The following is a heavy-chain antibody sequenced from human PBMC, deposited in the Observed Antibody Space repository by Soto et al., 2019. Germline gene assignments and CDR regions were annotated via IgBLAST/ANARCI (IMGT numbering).Heavy chain of an antibody. J-gene: IGHJ6*02. Sequence: QVQLVQSGAEVKKPGSSVTVSCKASGGTFSSYAISWVRQAPGQGLEWMGRIIPFIGTANYAQKFQGRVTIIADESTSTAYMELTRLRSEDTGVYYCARVVMTTVPASYYDGMDVWAQGTTVTVSS. CDR1: GGTFSSYA. CDR3: ARVVMTTVPASYYDGMDV. CDR2: IIPFIGTA. D-gene: IGHD4-4*01. V-gene: IGHV1-69*18.